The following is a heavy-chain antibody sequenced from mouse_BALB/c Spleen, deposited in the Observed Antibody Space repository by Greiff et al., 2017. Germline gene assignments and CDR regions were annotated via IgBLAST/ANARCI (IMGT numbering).Heavy chain of an antibody. CDR3: ARQIYDGYYFDY. Sequence: VKLMESGAGLVKPGASVKLSCKASGYTFTEYIIHWVKQRSGQGLEWIGWFYPGSGSIKYNEKFKDKATLTADKSSSTVYMELSRLTSEDSAVYFCARQIYDGYYFDYWGQGTTLTVSS. CDR2: FYPGSGSI. CDR1: GYTFTEYI. J-gene: IGHJ2*01. D-gene: IGHD2-3*01. V-gene: IGHV1-62-2*01.